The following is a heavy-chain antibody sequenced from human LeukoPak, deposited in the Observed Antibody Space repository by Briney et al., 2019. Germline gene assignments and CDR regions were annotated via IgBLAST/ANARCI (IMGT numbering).Heavy chain of an antibody. Sequence: SETLSLTCSVSGGYISSYYWSWIRQPPGKGLEWIGYIYYSGSTNYNPSLKSRVTISVDTSKNQFSLKLTSVTAADTAVYYCARRLRGYSFDAFDVWGQGTMVTVSS. V-gene: IGHV4-59*08. J-gene: IGHJ3*01. D-gene: IGHD5-18*01. CDR3: ARRLRGYSFDAFDV. CDR1: GGYISSYY. CDR2: IYYSGST.